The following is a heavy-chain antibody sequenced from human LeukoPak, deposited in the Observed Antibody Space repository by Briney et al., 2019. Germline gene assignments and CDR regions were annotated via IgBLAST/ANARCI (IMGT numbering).Heavy chain of an antibody. J-gene: IGHJ5*02. CDR2: INHSGST. CDR3: ARGLGYCSSTSCWSWFDP. CDR1: GVTFSGYD. Sequence: PSETLTLTCAAYGVTFSGYDWSWIRQPPGKGLEWIGEINHSGSTNYNPSLKSRVTISVDTSKNQFSLKLSSVTAADTAVYYCARGLGYCSSTSCWSWFDPWGQGTLVTVSS. V-gene: IGHV4-34*01. D-gene: IGHD2-2*01.